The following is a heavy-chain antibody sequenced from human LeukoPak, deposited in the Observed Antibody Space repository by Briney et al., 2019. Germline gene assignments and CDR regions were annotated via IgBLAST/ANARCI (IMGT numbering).Heavy chain of an antibody. CDR3: ARRLGRSFDY. CDR2: INIGNGNT. J-gene: IGHJ4*02. V-gene: IGHV1-3*04. Sequence: GASEKVSCKASGYTFINHAIHWVRQAPGQRLEWMGWINIGNGNTKYSQNFQGRLTISRDTSATTAYMDLSSLRSEDTAVFYCARRLGRSFDYWGQGTLVTVSS. CDR1: GYTFINHA. D-gene: IGHD2-21*01.